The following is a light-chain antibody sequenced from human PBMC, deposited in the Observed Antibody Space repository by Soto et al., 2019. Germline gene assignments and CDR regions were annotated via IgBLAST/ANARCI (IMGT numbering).Light chain of an antibody. CDR1: YSNIGSNF. V-gene: IGLV1-51*01. CDR3: GTWDSSLSVVV. J-gene: IGLJ2*01. CDR2: DNS. Sequence: QSVLTQSSSVSAAAGQKVSISCSGSYSNIGSNFVSWYRHFPGSAPKLVIYDNSQRPSGIPDRFSGSKSGSSATLGITGLQTGDEADYYCGTWDSSLSVVVFGGGTKLTVL.